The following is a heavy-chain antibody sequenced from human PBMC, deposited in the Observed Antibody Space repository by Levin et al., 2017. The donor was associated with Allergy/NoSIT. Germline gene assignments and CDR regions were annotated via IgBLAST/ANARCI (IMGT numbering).Heavy chain of an antibody. J-gene: IGHJ4*02. Sequence: PAASVKVSCAASGFTFSSYSMNWVRQAPGKGLEWVSYISSSSSTIYYADSVKGRFTISRDNAKNSLYLQMNSLRAEDTAVYYCARDAGFSHGDYWYGLCDYWGQGTLVTVSS. CDR3: ARDAGFSHGDYWYGLCDY. CDR1: GFTFSSYS. D-gene: IGHD4-17*01. CDR2: ISSSSSTI. V-gene: IGHV3-48*04.